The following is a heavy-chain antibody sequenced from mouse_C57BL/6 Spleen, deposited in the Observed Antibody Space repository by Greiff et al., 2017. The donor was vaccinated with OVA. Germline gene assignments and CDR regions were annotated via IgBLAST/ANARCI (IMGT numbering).Heavy chain of an antibody. CDR3: ARSETAQATLFAY. CDR2: IHPNSGST. Sequence: QVQLQQPGAELVKPGASVKLSCKASGYTFTSYWMHWVKQRPGQGLEWIGMIHPNSGSTNYNEKFKSKATLTVDKSSSTAYMQLSSLTSEDSAVYYCARSETAQATLFAYWGQGTLVTVSA. V-gene: IGHV1-64*01. J-gene: IGHJ3*01. D-gene: IGHD3-2*02. CDR1: GYTFTSYW.